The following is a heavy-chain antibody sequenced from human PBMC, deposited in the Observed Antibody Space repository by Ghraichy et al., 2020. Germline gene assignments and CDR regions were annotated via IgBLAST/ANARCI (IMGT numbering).Heavy chain of an antibody. CDR1: GFTFSNAW. CDR3: TTDRIAVAGYTIDY. CDR2: IKSKTDGGTT. J-gene: IGHJ4*02. Sequence: LSLTCAASGFTFSNAWMSWVRQAPGKGLEWVGRIKSKTDGGTTDYAAPVKGRFTISRDDSKNTLYLQMNSLKTEDTAVYYCTTDRIAVAGYTIDYWGQGTLVTVS. D-gene: IGHD6-19*01. V-gene: IGHV3-15*01.